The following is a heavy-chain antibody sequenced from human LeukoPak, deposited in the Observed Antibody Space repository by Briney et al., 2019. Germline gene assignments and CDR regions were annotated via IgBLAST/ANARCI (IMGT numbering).Heavy chain of an antibody. V-gene: IGHV4-59*01. CDR1: GASISSYY. J-gene: IGHJ6*02. CDR2: IYYSGST. Sequence: SETLSLTCTVSGASISSYYWSWLRQPPGKGLEWLGYIYYSGSTNYNPSLKSRVTISVDTSKDQFSLKLSSVTAADTAVYYCVRDSDFDYSYGMDVGGQGTTVTVSS. CDR3: VRDSDFDYSYGMDV. D-gene: IGHD2-21*02.